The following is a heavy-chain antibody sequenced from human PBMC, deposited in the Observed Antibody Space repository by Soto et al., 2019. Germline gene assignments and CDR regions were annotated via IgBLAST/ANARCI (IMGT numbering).Heavy chain of an antibody. CDR2: INSDGSST. D-gene: IGHD3-9*01. Sequence: EVQLVESGGGLVQPGGSLRLSCAASGFTFSSYWMHWVRQAPGKGLVWVSRINSDGSSTSYADSVKGRFTISRDNAKNTLYLQMNSLRAEDTAVYYCARDLGYFDWARGMDVWGQGTTVTVSS. V-gene: IGHV3-74*01. CDR1: GFTFSSYW. J-gene: IGHJ6*02. CDR3: ARDLGYFDWARGMDV.